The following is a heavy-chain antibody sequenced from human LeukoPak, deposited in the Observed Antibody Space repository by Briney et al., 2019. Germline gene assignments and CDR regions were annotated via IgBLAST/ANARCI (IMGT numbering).Heavy chain of an antibody. CDR1: GFTVSYNY. Sequence: GGSLRLSCAASGFTVSYNYMSWVRQAPGKGLEWVSGINRNGGSTAYGDSVKGRFTISRDNAKNSLYLQMNSLRAEDTAVYYCARVVAFNWNDGFDYWGQGTLVTVSS. CDR3: ARVVAFNWNDGFDY. J-gene: IGHJ4*02. CDR2: INRNGGST. D-gene: IGHD1-1*01. V-gene: IGHV3-20*04.